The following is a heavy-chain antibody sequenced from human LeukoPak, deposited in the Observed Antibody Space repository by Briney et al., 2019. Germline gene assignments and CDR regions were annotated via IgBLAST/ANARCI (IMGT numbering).Heavy chain of an antibody. Sequence: SETLSLTCTVSGGSISSNRYYWGWIRQPPGKGLEWIGEINHSGSTNYNPSLKSRVTISVDTSKNQFSLKLSSVTAADTAVYYCARAFGYYDFWSGYQTRGMDVWGQGTTVTVSS. J-gene: IGHJ6*02. D-gene: IGHD3-3*01. CDR1: GGSISSNRYY. CDR3: ARAFGYYDFWSGYQTRGMDV. CDR2: INHSGST. V-gene: IGHV4-39*07.